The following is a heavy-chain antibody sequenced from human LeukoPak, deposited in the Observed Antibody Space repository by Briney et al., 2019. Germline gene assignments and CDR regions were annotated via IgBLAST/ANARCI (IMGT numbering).Heavy chain of an antibody. V-gene: IGHV6-1*01. Sequence: SQTLSLTCAISGDSVSSNSAAWNWITQSPSRGLEWLGRTYYRSKWYNDYALSVKSRITINPDTSKNQFSLQLNSVTPEDTAVYYCARDLRGYYDSSGYHRASAFDIWGQGTMVTVSS. CDR2: TYYRSKWYN. J-gene: IGHJ3*02. CDR1: GDSVSSNSAA. D-gene: IGHD3-22*01. CDR3: ARDLRGYYDSSGYHRASAFDI.